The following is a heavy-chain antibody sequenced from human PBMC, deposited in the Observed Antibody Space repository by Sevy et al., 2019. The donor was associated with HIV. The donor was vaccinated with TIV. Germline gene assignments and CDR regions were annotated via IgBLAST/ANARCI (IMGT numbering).Heavy chain of an antibody. J-gene: IGHJ4*02. CDR1: GFTFRTYG. Sequence: GGSLRLSCAASGFTFRTYGMQWVRQAPGKGLEWVAFIRYAGNNKYYTDSVKGRFTISRDNSKNTLYLHMNSLRAEDTAVYYCANGDYYFDYWGQGTLVTVSS. V-gene: IGHV3-30*02. CDR2: IRYAGNNK. D-gene: IGHD2-21*02. CDR3: ANGDYYFDY.